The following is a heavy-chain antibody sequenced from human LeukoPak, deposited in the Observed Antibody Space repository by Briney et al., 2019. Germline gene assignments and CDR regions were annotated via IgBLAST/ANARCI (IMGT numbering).Heavy chain of an antibody. Sequence: SVKVSCKASGGTFSSYAISWVRQAPGQGLEWMGRIIPIFGIANYAQKFQGRVTITADKSTSTAYMELSSLRSEDTAVYYCARYPPEDGAFDIWGQGTMVTVST. J-gene: IGHJ3*02. CDR3: ARYPPEDGAFDI. V-gene: IGHV1-69*04. CDR1: GGTFSSYA. D-gene: IGHD1-14*01. CDR2: IIPIFGIA.